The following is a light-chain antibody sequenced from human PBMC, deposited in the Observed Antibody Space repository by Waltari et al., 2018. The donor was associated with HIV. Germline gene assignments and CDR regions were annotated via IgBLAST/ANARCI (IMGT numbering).Light chain of an antibody. CDR2: LNSDGSH. CDR3: QTWGTGIRV. CDR1: SGHSSYA. Sequence: QLVLTQSPSASASLGASVKLTCTLSSGHSSYAIPWQQQQPEKGPRYLMKLNSDGSHSKGDGIPDRFSGSSSGAERYLTISSLQSEDEADYYCQTWGTGIRVFGGGTKLTVL. V-gene: IGLV4-69*01. J-gene: IGLJ3*02.